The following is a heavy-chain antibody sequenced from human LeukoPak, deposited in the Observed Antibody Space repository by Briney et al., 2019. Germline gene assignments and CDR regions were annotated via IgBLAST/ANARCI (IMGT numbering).Heavy chain of an antibody. CDR2: ISGSGGST. CDR1: GFTFSNYA. V-gene: IGHV3-23*01. CDR3: AKAWDSSTIRQCDY. J-gene: IGHJ4*02. D-gene: IGHD2-2*01. Sequence: GGSLRLSCAASGFTFSNYAMNWVRQAPGKGLEWVSDISGSGGSTYYADSVKGRFTISRDNSKNTLYLQMNSLRAEDTAVYYCAKAWDSSTIRQCDYWGQGTLVTVSS.